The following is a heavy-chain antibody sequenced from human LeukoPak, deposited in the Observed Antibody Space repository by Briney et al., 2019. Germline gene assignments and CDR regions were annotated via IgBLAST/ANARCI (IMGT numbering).Heavy chain of an antibody. D-gene: IGHD3-3*01. J-gene: IGHJ4*02. CDR3: ARDEGRFLEWPEAPFDY. CDR2: IKQDGSEK. CDR1: GFTFSSYW. V-gene: IGHV3-7*01. Sequence: GGSPRLSCAASGFTFSSYWMSWVRQAPGKGLEWVANIKQDGSEKYYVDSVKGRFTISRDNAKNSLYLQMNSLRAEDTAVYYCARDEGRFLEWPEAPFDYWGQGTLVTVSS.